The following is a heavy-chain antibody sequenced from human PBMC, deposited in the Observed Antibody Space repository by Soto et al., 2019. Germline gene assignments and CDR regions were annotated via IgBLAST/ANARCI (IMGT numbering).Heavy chain of an antibody. CDR1: GFTFSTYW. CDR3: ARDWSGYCSSTSCLHYGMDV. V-gene: IGHV3-74*01. Sequence: EVQLVESGGGLVHPGGSLRLSCAASGFTFSTYWMHWVRQAPGKGLVWVSRINSDGSFIDYADSVKGRFTISRDYGKNTLYRQMDSLRDEDTAVYYCARDWSGYCSSTSCLHYGMDVWGQGTTVTVSS. CDR2: INSDGSFI. J-gene: IGHJ6*02. D-gene: IGHD2-2*03.